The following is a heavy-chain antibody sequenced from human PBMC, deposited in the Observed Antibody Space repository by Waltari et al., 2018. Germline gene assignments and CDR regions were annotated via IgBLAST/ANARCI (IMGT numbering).Heavy chain of an antibody. J-gene: IGHJ4*02. CDR3: AKDLRYSSGWYDY. Sequence: QVQLVESGGGVVQPGRSLRLSCPASGFTFSSYGMHWVRQAPGTGLEWVAVIWYDGSNKYYADSVKGRFTISRDNSKNTLYLQMNSLRAEDTAMYYCAKDLRYSSGWYDYWGQGTLVTVSS. D-gene: IGHD6-19*01. V-gene: IGHV3-30*18. CDR1: GFTFSSYG. CDR2: IWYDGSNK.